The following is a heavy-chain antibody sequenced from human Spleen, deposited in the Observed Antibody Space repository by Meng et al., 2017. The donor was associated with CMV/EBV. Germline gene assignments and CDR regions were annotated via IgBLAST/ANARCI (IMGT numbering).Heavy chain of an antibody. V-gene: IGHV3-30*02. D-gene: IGHD3-3*01. CDR3: ANDFWSDYTSD. CDR2: IQDNGNGE. Sequence: GGSLRLSCAASGFTFSSYAMHWVRQAPGKGLEWVAYIQDNGNGEQYADSVEGRFTISRDNSKNTLFLQMNSLRGEDTAVYYCANDFWSDYTSDWGQGTLVTVSS. J-gene: IGHJ4*01. CDR1: GFTFSSYA.